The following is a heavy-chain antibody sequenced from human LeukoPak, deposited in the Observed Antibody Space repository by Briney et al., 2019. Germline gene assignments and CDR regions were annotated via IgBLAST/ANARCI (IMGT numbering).Heavy chain of an antibody. J-gene: IGHJ3*02. D-gene: IGHD3-22*01. CDR2: MNPNSGNT. Sequence: ASVKVSCKASGYTFTSYDINWVRQATGQGLEWMGWMNPNSGNTGYAQKFQGRVTMTRNTSISTAYMELSSLRSEDTAVYYCARAQSYRSRITMIVVVGAFDIWGQGTMVTVSS. CDR3: ARAQSYRSRITMIVVVGAFDI. CDR1: GYTFTSYD. V-gene: IGHV1-8*01.